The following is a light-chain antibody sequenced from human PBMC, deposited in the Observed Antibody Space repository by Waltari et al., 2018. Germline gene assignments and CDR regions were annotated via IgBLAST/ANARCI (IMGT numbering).Light chain of an antibody. CDR2: DDR. V-gene: IGLV3-21*02. CDR3: QVWDGSTDVV. Sequence: SYVLTQPPSVSVAPGQTARVTCGGNNIGSKSVHWYQQRPGQAPILVLYDDRDRPSGFPDRFSGSNSGNTATLTISRVEAGDEADYYCQVWDGSTDVVFGGGTKLTVL. CDR1: NIGSKS. J-gene: IGLJ2*01.